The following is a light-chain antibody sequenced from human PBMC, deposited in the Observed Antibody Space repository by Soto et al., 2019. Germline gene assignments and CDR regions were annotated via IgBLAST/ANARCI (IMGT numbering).Light chain of an antibody. CDR3: QHYSGYST. CDR2: DAS. Sequence: DIQMTQSPSTLSASVGDRVTITCRASQSISSWLAWYQQKPGKAPKLLIYDASSLESGVPSRFSGSRSGTEFTLTISSLQPDDFATYYCQHYSGYSTFGQGTKVEIK. CDR1: QSISSW. J-gene: IGKJ1*01. V-gene: IGKV1-5*01.